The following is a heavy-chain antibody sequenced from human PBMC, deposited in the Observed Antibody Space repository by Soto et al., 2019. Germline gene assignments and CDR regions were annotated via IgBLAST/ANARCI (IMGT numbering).Heavy chain of an antibody. V-gene: IGHV4-31*03. Sequence: QVQLQESGPGLVKPSQTLSLTCTVSGGSISSGGYYWSWIRQHPGKGLEWIGYIYYSGSTYYNPSLKSRVTISVDTSKNQFRLKLSSMTAADTAVYYCARNIVATIEGSFPNWFDPWGQGTLVTVSS. J-gene: IGHJ5*02. CDR1: GGSISSGGYY. CDR2: IYYSGST. CDR3: ARNIVATIEGSFPNWFDP. D-gene: IGHD5-12*01.